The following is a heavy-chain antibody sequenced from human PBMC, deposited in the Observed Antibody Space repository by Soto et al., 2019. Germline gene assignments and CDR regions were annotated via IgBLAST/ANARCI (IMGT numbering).Heavy chain of an antibody. J-gene: IGHJ4*02. CDR2: IKQDGSEK. Sequence: EVQLVESGGGLVQPGGSLRLSCAASGFTFSSYWMSWVRQAPGKGLEWVANIKQDGSEKYYVDSVKGRFTISSDKAKNSLYLQMNSLRAEDTAVYYCARGNDFWSGYYTGNFDYWGQGTLVTVSA. CDR3: ARGNDFWSGYYTGNFDY. CDR1: GFTFSSYW. V-gene: IGHV3-7*01. D-gene: IGHD3-3*01.